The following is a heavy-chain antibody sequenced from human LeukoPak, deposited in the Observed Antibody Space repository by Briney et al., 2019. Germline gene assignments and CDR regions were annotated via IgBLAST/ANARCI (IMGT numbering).Heavy chain of an antibody. J-gene: IGHJ4*02. D-gene: IGHD3-3*01. V-gene: IGHV1-8*01. CDR2: MNPNSGNT. CDR3: ARGTGFLEWLDFDY. CDR1: GYTITSYD. Sequence: GASVKVSCKASGYTITSYDINWVRQATGQGLEWMGWMNPNSGNTGYAQKFQGRVTMTRNTSISTAYMELSSLRSEDTAVYYCARGTGFLEWLDFDYWGQGTLVTVSS.